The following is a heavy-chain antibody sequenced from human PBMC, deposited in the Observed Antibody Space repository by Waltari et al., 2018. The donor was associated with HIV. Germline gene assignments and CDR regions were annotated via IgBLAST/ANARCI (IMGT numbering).Heavy chain of an antibody. J-gene: IGHJ5*02. CDR3: ARAAAGGNWFDP. CDR1: GSTFTGYY. V-gene: IGHV1-2*02. D-gene: IGHD1-26*01. Sequence: QAQLVQSGAALTKPAASVKVSSKASGSTFTGYYMHWVRQAPGQGLEWMGWINPNSGGTNYAQKFQGRVTMTRDTSISTAYMELSRLRSDDTAVYYCARAAAGGNWFDPWGQGTLVTVSS. CDR2: INPNSGGT.